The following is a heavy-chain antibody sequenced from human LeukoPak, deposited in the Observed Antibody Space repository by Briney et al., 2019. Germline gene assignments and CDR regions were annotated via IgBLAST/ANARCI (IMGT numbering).Heavy chain of an antibody. CDR3: TRGRLTSDF. CDR1: GFSFSHYW. CDR2: IKGDGSEK. Sequence: GGSLRLSCAASGFSFSHYWMTWMRQTPGKGLEWMANIKGDGSEKNYADSVKGRFTVSRDNVKNLVCLQMNSLRAEDTATYYCTRGRLTSDFWGRGTLVTVSS. D-gene: IGHD3-9*01. J-gene: IGHJ4*02. V-gene: IGHV3-7*01.